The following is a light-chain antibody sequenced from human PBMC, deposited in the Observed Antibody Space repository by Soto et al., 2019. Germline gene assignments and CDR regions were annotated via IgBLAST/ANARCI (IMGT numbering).Light chain of an antibody. CDR2: NNN. CDR1: SSNIGSNT. V-gene: IGLV1-44*01. J-gene: IGLJ1*01. CDR3: AAWDDSLNGLV. Sequence: QSVLTQPPSASGTPGQRVTIACSGSSSNIGSNTVNWYQQLPGTAPKLLIYNNNQRPSGVPDRFSGSKSVTSASLAISGLQSEHEDDYYCAAWDDSLNGLVLGTGTKLTFL.